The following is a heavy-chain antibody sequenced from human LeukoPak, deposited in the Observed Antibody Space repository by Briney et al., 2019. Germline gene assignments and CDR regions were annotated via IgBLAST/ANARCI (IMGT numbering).Heavy chain of an antibody. D-gene: IGHD6-19*01. CDR3: ARVYSSGWYVGEYFDY. V-gene: IGHV3-21*01. CDR2: ISSSSSYI. Sequence: PGGSLRLSCAASGFTISNYNMNWVRQAPGKGLEWVSSISSSSSYIYYADSVKGRFTISRDNAKNSLYLQMNSLRAEDTAVYYCARVYSSGWYVGEYFDYWGQGTLVTVSS. J-gene: IGHJ4*02. CDR1: GFTISNYN.